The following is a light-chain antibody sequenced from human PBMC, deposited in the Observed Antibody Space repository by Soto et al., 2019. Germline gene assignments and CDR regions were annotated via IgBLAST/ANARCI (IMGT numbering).Light chain of an antibody. CDR1: QSISNY. CDR2: AAS. CDR3: MQALQTPWT. J-gene: IGKJ1*01. Sequence: DIQMTQSPSSLSASVGDRVTITCRANQSISNYLNWYQQKPGKAPNLLIFAASSLQSGVPSRFRGSGSGTDFTLKISRVEADDVGVYYCMQALQTPWTFGQGTKVEIK. V-gene: IGKV1-39*01.